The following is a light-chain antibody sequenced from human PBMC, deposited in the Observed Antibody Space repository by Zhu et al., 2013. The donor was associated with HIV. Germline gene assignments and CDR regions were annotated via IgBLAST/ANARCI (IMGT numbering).Light chain of an antibody. CDR1: QSVSSY. J-gene: IGKJ4*01. Sequence: EIVLTQSPATLSLSPGDRATLSCRASQSVSSYLAWYQQKPGQAPRLLIYDASNRATGIPARFSGSGSGTDFTLTISSLEPEDFAVYYCQQRSTWPLTFGGGPRWRSN. CDR3: QQRSTWPLT. CDR2: DAS. V-gene: IGKV3-11*01.